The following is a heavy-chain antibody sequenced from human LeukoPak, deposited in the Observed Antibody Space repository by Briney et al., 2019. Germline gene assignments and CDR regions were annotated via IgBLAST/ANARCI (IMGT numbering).Heavy chain of an antibody. CDR1: GLTFGNYG. J-gene: IGHJ4*02. CDR2: ICGSGSTT. Sequence: SGGSLRLSCVAPGLTFGNYGMNWVRPAPGKGLEWISSICGSGSTTYYADSVRGRFTISRDNSKNSMYLQMSSLRAEDTAIYYCAEVESSYCRIWGQGTLVTVSS. D-gene: IGHD3-10*01. V-gene: IGHV3-23*01. CDR3: AEVESSYCRI.